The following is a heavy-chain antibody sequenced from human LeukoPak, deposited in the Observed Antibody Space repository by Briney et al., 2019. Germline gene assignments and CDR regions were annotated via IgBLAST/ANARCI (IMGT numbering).Heavy chain of an antibody. CDR2: IKEDGSDT. CDR1: GFTFTNYW. J-gene: IGHJ5*02. V-gene: IGHV3-7*01. D-gene: IGHD4-17*01. CDR3: GRINYGDYA. Sequence: PGGSLRLSSAASGFTFTNYWMSWVRQAPGKGLEWVANIKEDGSDTHYVDSVKGRFTISRDNAKNSLYLQMTSLRAEDTAVYFCGRINYGDYAWGQGTLVTVSS.